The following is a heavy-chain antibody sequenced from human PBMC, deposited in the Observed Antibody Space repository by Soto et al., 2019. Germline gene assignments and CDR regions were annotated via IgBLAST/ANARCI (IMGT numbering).Heavy chain of an antibody. CDR2: ISGSGGST. D-gene: IGHD2-2*01. CDR3: AKRSTSCYVCGMDV. Sequence: PGGSLRLSCAASGLTFSSYAMSWVRQAPGKGLEWVSAISGSGGSTYYADSVKGRLTISRDNSKNTLYLQMNSLRAEDTAVYYCAKRSTSCYVCGMDVWGQGTTVTVSS. CDR1: GLTFSSYA. V-gene: IGHV3-23*01. J-gene: IGHJ6*02.